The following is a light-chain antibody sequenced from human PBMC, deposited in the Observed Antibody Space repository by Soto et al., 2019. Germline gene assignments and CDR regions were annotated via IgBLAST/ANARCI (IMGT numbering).Light chain of an antibody. Sequence: EIVLTQSPGTLSLSPGERATLSCRASQSVSSTYIAWYQQNPGQGPRLLIYGASSRATGIPDRFSGSGSGTDFTLTISRLEPEDFAVYFCQQYGRSPPFTFGQGTKVEIK. CDR2: GAS. J-gene: IGKJ2*01. CDR1: QSVSSTY. V-gene: IGKV3-20*01. CDR3: QQYGRSPPFT.